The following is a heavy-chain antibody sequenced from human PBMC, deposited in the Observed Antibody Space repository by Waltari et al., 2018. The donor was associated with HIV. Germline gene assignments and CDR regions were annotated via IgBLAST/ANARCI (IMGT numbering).Heavy chain of an antibody. J-gene: IGHJ4*02. V-gene: IGHV4-38-2*01. CDR3: ARVVFCGGDCYPAEGTYYFDY. CDR2: IYHSGGA. Sequence: QVQLQESGPGLVKPSETLSLTCAVSGYSISSGYYWGWIRQPPGKGLGWIGSIYHSGGAYYNPSLKSRVTISVDTSKNQFSLKLSSVTAADTAVYYCARVVFCGGDCYPAEGTYYFDYWGQGTLVTVSS. CDR1: GYSISSGYY. D-gene: IGHD2-21*02.